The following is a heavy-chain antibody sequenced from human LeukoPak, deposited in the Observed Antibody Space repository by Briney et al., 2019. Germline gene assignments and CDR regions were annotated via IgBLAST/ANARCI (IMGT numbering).Heavy chain of an antibody. CDR1: GFTFSSYA. Sequence: PGGSLRLSCAASGFTFSSYAMSWVRQAPGKGLEWVSAISGSGGSTYYADSVKGRFTISRDNSKNTLYLQMNSLRAEDTAVYYCAKSPSYSSSWYDEYYFDYWGQGTLVTVSS. V-gene: IGHV3-23*01. CDR2: ISGSGGST. J-gene: IGHJ4*02. CDR3: AKSPSYSSSWYDEYYFDY. D-gene: IGHD6-13*01.